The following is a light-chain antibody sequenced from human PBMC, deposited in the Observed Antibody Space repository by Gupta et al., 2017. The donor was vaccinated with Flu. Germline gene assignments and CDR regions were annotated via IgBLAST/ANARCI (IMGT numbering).Light chain of an antibody. Sequence: DIVMTQSPLSLPVTPGEPASISCRSSQSLLHSNGYNYLDWYLQKPGQSPQLLIYMASMRASGVPDRLSGRASGTDFTLEISIVGAEDVRVYYCTLALQTPPTFGQGTRLEI. CDR1: QSLLHSNGYNY. CDR2: MAS. J-gene: IGKJ2*01. CDR3: TLALQTPPT. V-gene: IGKV2-28*01.